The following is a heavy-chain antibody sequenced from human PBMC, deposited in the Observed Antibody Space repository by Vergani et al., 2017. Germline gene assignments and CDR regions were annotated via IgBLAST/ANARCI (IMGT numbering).Heavy chain of an antibody. V-gene: IGHV4-30-2*03. D-gene: IGHD2-21*02. Sequence: QLHLQESGSRLVKPSETLSLTCTVSGDSNSSGGHSWSWIRQPPGKGLEWVGYIYHSGSTYYNPSLKSRLTISVDESRNQFSLQLTSVTAADTAVYYCARHLAYCGGDCYPYYYGMDVWGQGTTVTVSS. CDR2: IYHSGST. J-gene: IGHJ6*02. CDR1: GDSNSSGGHS. CDR3: ARHLAYCGGDCYPYYYGMDV.